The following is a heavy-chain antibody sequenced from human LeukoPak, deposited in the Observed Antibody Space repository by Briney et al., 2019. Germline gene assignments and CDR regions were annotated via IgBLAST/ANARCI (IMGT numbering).Heavy chain of an antibody. D-gene: IGHD6-13*01. CDR1: GGSISSSSHS. J-gene: IGHJ5*02. CDR3: AQSLGSSNWIGIWFDP. Sequence: SGTLSLTCTVSGGSISSSSHSWGWIRQPPGKGLEWTGYIYYTGRTYYNPSLKSRATISVDTSKNQFSLKLSSVTAADTAVYYCAQSLGSSNWIGIWFDPWGQGTLVTVSS. V-gene: IGHV4-39*01. CDR2: IYYTGRT.